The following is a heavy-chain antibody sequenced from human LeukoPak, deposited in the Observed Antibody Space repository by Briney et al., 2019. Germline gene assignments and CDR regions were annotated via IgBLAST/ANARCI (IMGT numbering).Heavy chain of an antibody. CDR3: ALAVAGEVDY. V-gene: IGHV3-21*01. J-gene: IGHJ4*02. D-gene: IGHD6-19*01. CDR2: ISSSSSYI. Sequence: GGSLRLSCAASGFTFSSYSMNWVRQAPGKGLEWVSSISSSSSYIYYADSVKGRFTISRDNAKNSPYLQMNSLRAEDTAVYYCALAVAGEVDYWGQGTLVTVSS. CDR1: GFTFSSYS.